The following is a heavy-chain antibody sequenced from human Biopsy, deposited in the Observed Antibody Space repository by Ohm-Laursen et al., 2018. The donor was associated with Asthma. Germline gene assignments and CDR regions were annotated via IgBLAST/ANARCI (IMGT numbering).Heavy chain of an antibody. Sequence: SETLSLTCTVSGGSMSSSSYSWGWIRQPPGKGLEWIGSISYTGNTDIPSLRSRVTISVDTSKNQFSLKLSSVTAADTAVYYCASGRITMIGGWFDPWGQGTLVTVSS. D-gene: IGHD3-22*01. CDR3: ASGRITMIGGWFDP. J-gene: IGHJ5*02. CDR1: GGSMSSSSYS. V-gene: IGHV4-39*07. CDR2: ISYTGNT.